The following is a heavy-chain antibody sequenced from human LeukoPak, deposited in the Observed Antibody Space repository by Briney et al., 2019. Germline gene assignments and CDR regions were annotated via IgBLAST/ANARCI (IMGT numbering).Heavy chain of an antibody. Sequence: GGSLRLSCAASGFTFSSYSMNWVRQAPGEGLEWVSSISSSSSYIYYADSVKGRFTISRDNAKNSLYLQMNSLRAEDTAVYYCARGGIVVVDFDYWGQGTLVTVSS. D-gene: IGHD3-22*01. J-gene: IGHJ4*02. CDR2: ISSSSSYI. V-gene: IGHV3-21*01. CDR1: GFTFSSYS. CDR3: ARGGIVVVDFDY.